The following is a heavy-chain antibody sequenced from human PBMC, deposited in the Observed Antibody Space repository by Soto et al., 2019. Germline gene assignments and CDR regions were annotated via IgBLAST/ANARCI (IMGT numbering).Heavy chain of an antibody. CDR1: GFTFSSYS. V-gene: IGHV3-21*01. D-gene: IGHD5-12*01. J-gene: IGHJ6*02. CDR2: ISSSSSYI. Sequence: GGSLRLSCAASGFTFSSYSMNWVRQAPGKGLEWVSSISSSSSYIYYADSVKGRFTISRDNAKNSLYLQMNSLRAEDTAVYYCARDLYRDYEEYVGDYYYYGMDVWGQGTTVTVSS. CDR3: ARDLYRDYEEYVGDYYYYGMDV.